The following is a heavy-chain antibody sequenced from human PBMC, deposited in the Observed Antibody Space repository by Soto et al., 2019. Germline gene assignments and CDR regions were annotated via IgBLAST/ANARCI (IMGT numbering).Heavy chain of an antibody. CDR3: ARDHGHIVVFTESYYYGMDV. J-gene: IGHJ6*02. CDR2: IVPIFGTA. D-gene: IGHD2-21*02. V-gene: IGHV1-69*13. CDR1: GDTFSSYA. Sequence: GASVKVSCKASGDTFSSYAISWVRQAPGQGLEWMGWIVPIFGTANYAQKFQGRVTMTADASTSTAYMELSRLRSEDTAVYYCARDHGHIVVFTESYYYGMDVWGQGTTVTVSS.